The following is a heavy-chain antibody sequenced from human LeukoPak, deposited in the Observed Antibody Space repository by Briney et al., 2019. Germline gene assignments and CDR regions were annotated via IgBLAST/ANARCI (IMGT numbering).Heavy chain of an antibody. Sequence: HPGESLRLSCVASGFTFSDYGISWVRQAPGKRLQWVSTISGNGLNTHYADSVKGRFTISRDNSKNTLYLQMNSLRAEDTAVYYCARVHTTGRFDPWGQGTLVTVSS. D-gene: IGHD4-17*01. CDR2: ISGNGLNT. V-gene: IGHV3-23*01. J-gene: IGHJ5*02. CDR1: GFTFSDYG. CDR3: ARVHTTGRFDP.